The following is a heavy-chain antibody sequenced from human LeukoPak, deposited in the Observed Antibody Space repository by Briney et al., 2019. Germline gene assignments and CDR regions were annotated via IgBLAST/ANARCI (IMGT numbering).Heavy chain of an antibody. Sequence: GASVKVSCKASGYAFTSYAIHWVRQAPGQGLEWMGWITPSGGTNYPKKFQGRVAITWDTSITTAYMDLSRLTSDDTAVYYCARDRYGDGFAHLDYWGQGALVTVSS. CDR2: ITPSGGT. V-gene: IGHV1-2*02. D-gene: IGHD5-24*01. CDR3: ARDRYGDGFAHLDY. CDR1: GYAFTSYA. J-gene: IGHJ4*02.